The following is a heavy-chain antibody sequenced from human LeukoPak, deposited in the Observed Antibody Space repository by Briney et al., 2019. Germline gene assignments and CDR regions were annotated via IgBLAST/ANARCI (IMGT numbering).Heavy chain of an antibody. D-gene: IGHD3-22*01. V-gene: IGHV1-24*01. J-gene: IGHJ3*02. CDR2: FDPEDGET. CDR3: ARGPSDSSGYYYEGDAFDI. Sequence: ASVKVSCKVSGYTLTELSMHWVRQAPGKGLEWMGGFDPEDGETIYAQKFQGRVTMTEDTSTDTAYMELSRLRSDDTAVYYCARGPSDSSGYYYEGDAFDIWGQGTVVTVSS. CDR1: GYTLTELS.